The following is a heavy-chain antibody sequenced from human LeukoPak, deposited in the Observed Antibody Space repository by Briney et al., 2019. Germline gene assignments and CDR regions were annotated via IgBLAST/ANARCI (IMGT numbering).Heavy chain of an antibody. J-gene: IGHJ4*02. CDR3: ARTYSGSYLTDY. CDR1: GFTFSNYW. Sequence: PGGSLRLSCAASGFTFSNYWMTWVRQAPGKGLEWVANIEQDGNKKYYVDSVKGRFTISRDNAKNSLYLQMNSLRAEDTAVYFCARTYSGSYLTDYWGQGTLVTVSS. CDR2: IEQDGNKK. D-gene: IGHD1-26*01. V-gene: IGHV3-7*03.